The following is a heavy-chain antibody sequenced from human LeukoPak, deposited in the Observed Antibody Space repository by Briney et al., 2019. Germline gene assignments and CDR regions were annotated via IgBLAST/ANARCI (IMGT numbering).Heavy chain of an antibody. CDR2: IYYSGST. CDR3: ARVSSSWQTIDY. V-gene: IGHV4-31*03. CDR1: GGSISSGGYY. J-gene: IGHJ4*02. Sequence: PSETLSLTCTVSGGSISSGGYYWSWLRQHPGKGLEWIGYIYYSGSTYYNPSLKSRVTISVDTSKNQFSLKLGSVTAADTAVYYCARVSSSWQTIDYWGQGTLVTVSS. D-gene: IGHD6-13*01.